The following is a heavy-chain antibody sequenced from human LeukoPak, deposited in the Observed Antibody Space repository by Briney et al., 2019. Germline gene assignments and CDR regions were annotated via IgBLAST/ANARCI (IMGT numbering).Heavy chain of an antibody. Sequence: PGGSLRLSCAASGFTFSSYWMSWVRQAPGKGLEWVANIKQDGSEKYYVDSVKGRFTISRDNAKNSLYLQMNSLRAEDTAVYYCAREQRGYSYGSGPYYYYGMDVWGQGTTLTVSS. CDR2: IKQDGSEK. CDR1: GFTFSSYW. J-gene: IGHJ6*02. V-gene: IGHV3-7*01. CDR3: AREQRGYSYGSGPYYYYGMDV. D-gene: IGHD5-18*01.